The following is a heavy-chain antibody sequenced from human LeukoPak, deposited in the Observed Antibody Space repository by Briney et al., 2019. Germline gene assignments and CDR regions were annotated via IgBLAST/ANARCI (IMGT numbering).Heavy chain of an antibody. Sequence: PGGSLRLSCAASGFTFSSYAMSWVRQAPGKGLEWVSAISGSGGSTYYADSVKGRLTISRDNSKNTLYLQMNSLRAEDTAVYYCAKVGDYDFWSGSYFFDYWGQGTLVTVSS. J-gene: IGHJ4*02. D-gene: IGHD3-3*01. CDR3: AKVGDYDFWSGSYFFDY. CDR1: GFTFSSYA. CDR2: ISGSGGST. V-gene: IGHV3-23*01.